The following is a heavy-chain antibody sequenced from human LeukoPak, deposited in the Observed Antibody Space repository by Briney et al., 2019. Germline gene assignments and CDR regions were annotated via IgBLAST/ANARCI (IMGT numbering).Heavy chain of an antibody. CDR3: ARESNNVLRFLWPQLSSNWFDP. D-gene: IGHD3-3*01. J-gene: IGHJ5*02. CDR1: GGSISSGDYY. V-gene: IGHV4-61*08. CDR2: IYYSGST. Sequence: SETLSLTCTVSGGSISSGDYYWSWIRQPPGKGLEWIGYIYYSGSTNYNPSLKSRVTISVDTSKNQFSLKLSSVTAADTAVYYCARESNNVLRFLWPQLSSNWFDPWGQGTLVTVSS.